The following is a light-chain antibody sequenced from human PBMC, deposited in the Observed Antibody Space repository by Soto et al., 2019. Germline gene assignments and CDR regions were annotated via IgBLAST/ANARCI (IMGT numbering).Light chain of an antibody. CDR1: SSDVGGYNH. J-gene: IGLJ1*01. CDR3: SSYTTSDTYV. V-gene: IGLV2-14*01. CDR2: DVS. Sequence: QSVLAQPRSVSGSPGQSVTISCTRTSSDVGGYNHVSWYQQHPGKAPKLRIYDVSNRPSGVSDRFSGSKSGNTASLTISGLQAEDEADYYCSSYTTSDTYVFGSGTKVTVL.